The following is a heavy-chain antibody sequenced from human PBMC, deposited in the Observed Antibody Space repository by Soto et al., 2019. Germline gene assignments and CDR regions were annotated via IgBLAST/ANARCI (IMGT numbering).Heavy chain of an antibody. Sequence: SGSLSLTCTVSGGSVSSGGYYWSWIRQHPGTGLEWIGYIYYSGTTYFNPSLKSRVSISLDTSKNEFSLKLTSVTAADTAVYYCARRALPQCINGVCYKDGFWDYWGQGALVTVSS. CDR2: IYYSGTT. J-gene: IGHJ4*02. V-gene: IGHV4-31*03. D-gene: IGHD2-8*01. CDR3: ARRALPQCINGVCYKDGFWDY. CDR1: GGSVSSGGYY.